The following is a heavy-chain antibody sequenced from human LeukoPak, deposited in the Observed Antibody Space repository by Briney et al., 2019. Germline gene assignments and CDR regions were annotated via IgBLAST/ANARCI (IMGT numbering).Heavy chain of an antibody. CDR2: IKEDGTLA. Sequence: GGSLRLSCAASGFNFGNHWMDWVRQAPGQGLEWVANIKEDGTLAYYADSVRGRFSISRDNTRNSLFLQMNGLRAEDTAVYFCVRDGYNQNRFDFWGQGTLITVPS. CDR1: GFNFGNHW. D-gene: IGHD1-14*01. J-gene: IGHJ4*02. CDR3: VRDGYNQNRFDF. V-gene: IGHV3-7*03.